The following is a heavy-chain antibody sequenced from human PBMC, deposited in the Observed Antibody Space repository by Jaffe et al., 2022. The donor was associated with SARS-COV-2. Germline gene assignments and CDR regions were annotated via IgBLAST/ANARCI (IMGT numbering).Heavy chain of an antibody. J-gene: IGHJ2*01. CDR1: GGSISSSSYY. CDR3: ATYYYDSSGYYYNWYFDL. CDR2: IYYSGST. V-gene: IGHV4-39*01. D-gene: IGHD3-22*01. Sequence: QLQLQESGPGLVKPSETLSLTCTVSGGSISSSSYYWGWIRQPPGKGLEWIGSIYYSGSTYYNPSLKSRVTISVDTSKNQFSLKLSSVTAADTAVYYCATYYYDSSGYYYNWYFDLWGRGTLVTVSS.